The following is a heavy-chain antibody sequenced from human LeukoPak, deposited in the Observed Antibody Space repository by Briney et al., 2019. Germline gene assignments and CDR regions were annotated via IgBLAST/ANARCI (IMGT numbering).Heavy chain of an antibody. D-gene: IGHD3-22*01. Sequence: ASVKVSCKASGGTFSSYAISWVRQAPGRGLEWMGRIIPILGIANYAQKFQGRVTITADKSTSTAYMELSSLRSEDTAVYYCARVWVDYYDSSGYPTSDYWGQGTLVTVSS. CDR1: GGTFSSYA. V-gene: IGHV1-69*04. J-gene: IGHJ4*02. CDR3: ARVWVDYYDSSGYPTSDY. CDR2: IIPILGIA.